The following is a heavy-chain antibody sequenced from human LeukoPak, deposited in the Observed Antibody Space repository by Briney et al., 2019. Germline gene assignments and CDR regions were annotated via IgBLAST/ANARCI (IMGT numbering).Heavy chain of an antibody. CDR2: IYYSGST. Sequence: PSETLSLTCTVSGGSISSSSYSWGWIRQPPGKGLEWIGSIYYSGSTYYNPSLKSRVTISVDTSKNQFSLKLSSVTAADTAVYYCARQRGTTGGYYFDYWGQGTLVTVSS. D-gene: IGHD4-17*01. CDR3: ARQRGTTGGYYFDY. V-gene: IGHV4-39*01. CDR1: GGSISSSSYS. J-gene: IGHJ4*02.